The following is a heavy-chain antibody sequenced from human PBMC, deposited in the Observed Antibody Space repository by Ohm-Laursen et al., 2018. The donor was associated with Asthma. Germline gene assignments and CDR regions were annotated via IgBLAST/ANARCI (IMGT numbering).Heavy chain of an antibody. D-gene: IGHD3-10*01. J-gene: IGHJ4*02. CDR1: GFTFSSYS. CDR2: IKEDGSDK. V-gene: IGHV3-7*01. Sequence: SLRLSCAASGFTFSSYSMNWVRQAPGKGLEWLANIKEDGSDKHYVDSVRGRFTISRDNAKNSVYLQMDSLGAGDTAVYFCASDTHWNSDSPGSGYWGQGTLVTVSS. CDR3: ASDTHWNSDSPGSGY.